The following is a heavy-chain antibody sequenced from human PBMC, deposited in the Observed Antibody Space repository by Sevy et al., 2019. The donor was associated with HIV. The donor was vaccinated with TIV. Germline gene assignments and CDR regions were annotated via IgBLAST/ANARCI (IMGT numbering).Heavy chain of an antibody. V-gene: IGHV3-7*01. CDR3: ATDGWRSVDN. D-gene: IGHD6-19*01. CDR1: GFTFSAYW. CDR2: LNQDGSEK. Sequence: GGSLRLSCAASGFTFSAYWMTWVRQAPGKGLEWVANLNQDGSEKYPVDSVKGRFTISRDNAKNSLYLQMNSLRVEDTGIYYCATDGWRSVDNWGRGTVVTVSS. J-gene: IGHJ4*03.